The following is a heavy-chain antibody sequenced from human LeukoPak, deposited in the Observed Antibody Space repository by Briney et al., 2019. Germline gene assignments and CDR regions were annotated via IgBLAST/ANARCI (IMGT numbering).Heavy chain of an antibody. CDR2: IYYSGST. Sequence: SETLSLTCTVSGGSISSHYWSWIRQLPGKGLEWIGYIYYSGSTNYNPSLKSRVTISVDTSKNQFSLKLSSVTAADTAVYYCARGRRDSSGYYPLDYWGQGTLVTVSS. CDR1: GGSISSHY. CDR3: ARGRRDSSGYYPLDY. D-gene: IGHD3-22*01. V-gene: IGHV4-59*11. J-gene: IGHJ4*02.